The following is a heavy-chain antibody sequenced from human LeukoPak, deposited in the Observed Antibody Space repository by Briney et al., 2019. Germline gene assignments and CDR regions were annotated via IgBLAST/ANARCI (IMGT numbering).Heavy chain of an antibody. J-gene: IGHJ5*02. V-gene: IGHV4-4*08. CDR1: GGSISSYY. CDR2: IYSGST. D-gene: IGHD3-10*01. CDR3: ARRGFIFNWFDP. Sequence: PSETLSLTCTVSGGSISSYYWSWIRQPPGKGLEWIGNIYSGSTYYNPSLKSRVTISVDTSKNQFSLKLSSVTAADTAVYYCARRGFIFNWFDPWGQGTLVTVSS.